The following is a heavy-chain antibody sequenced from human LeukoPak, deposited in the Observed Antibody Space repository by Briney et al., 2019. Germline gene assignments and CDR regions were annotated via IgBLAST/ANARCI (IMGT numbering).Heavy chain of an antibody. V-gene: IGHV1-3*01. CDR2: INAGNGNT. Sequence: ASVKVSCKASGYTFTSYAMHWVRQAPGQRLEWMGWINAGNGNTKYSQKFQGRVTITRDTSASTAYMELSSLRSEDTAVYYCARGNFWELEIDYWGQGTLVTVSS. J-gene: IGHJ4*02. D-gene: IGHD3-10*01. CDR3: ARGNFWELEIDY. CDR1: GYTFTSYA.